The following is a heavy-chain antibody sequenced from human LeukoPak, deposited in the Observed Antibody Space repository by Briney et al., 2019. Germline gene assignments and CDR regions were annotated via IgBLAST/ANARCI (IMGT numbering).Heavy chain of an antibody. Sequence: ASVKVSCKASGYTFTSYDINWVRQATGQGLEWMGWMNPNSGNTGYAQKFQGRVTITADESTSTAYMELSSLRSEDTAVYYCARRGSPSTLNPYYYYGMDVWGQGTTVTVSS. J-gene: IGHJ6*02. V-gene: IGHV1-8*01. D-gene: IGHD5/OR15-5a*01. CDR1: GYTFTSYD. CDR3: ARRGSPSTLNPYYYYGMDV. CDR2: MNPNSGNT.